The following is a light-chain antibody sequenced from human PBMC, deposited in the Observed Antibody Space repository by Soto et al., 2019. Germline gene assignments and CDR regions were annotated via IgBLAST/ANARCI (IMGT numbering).Light chain of an antibody. Sequence: DIQMTQSPSTLSASVGDRVTITCRASQSISTWLAWYQQKPGKAPKLLMYKASSLESGVPSRFSGSGSGTEFTLTISSLQADDFATYYCQQYHSKSPTFGQGTKVEIK. CDR3: QQYHSKSPT. CDR1: QSISTW. J-gene: IGKJ1*01. CDR2: KAS. V-gene: IGKV1-5*03.